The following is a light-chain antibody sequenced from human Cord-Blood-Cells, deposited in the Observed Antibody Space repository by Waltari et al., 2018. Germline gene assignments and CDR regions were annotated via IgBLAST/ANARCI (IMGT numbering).Light chain of an antibody. Sequence: QSALTQPRSVSWSPGQSVTISCTGTSSDVGGYNYDTWYQQHPGKAPKLMIYDVSKRPSGVPDRFSGSKSGNTASLTISGLQAEDEADYYCCSYAGSYTWVFGGGTKLTVL. CDR3: CSYAGSYTWV. CDR2: DVS. J-gene: IGLJ3*02. V-gene: IGLV2-11*01. CDR1: SSDVGGYNY.